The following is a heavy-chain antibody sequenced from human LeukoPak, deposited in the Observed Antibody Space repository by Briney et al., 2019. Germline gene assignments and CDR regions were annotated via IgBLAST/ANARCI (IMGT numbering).Heavy chain of an antibody. CDR2: IYYSGST. CDR1: GGSISSYY. J-gene: IGHJ6*03. D-gene: IGHD1-26*01. Sequence: SETLSLTXTVSGGSISSYYWSWIRQPPGKGVEWIGYIYYSGSTNYNPSLKSRVTISVDTSKNQFSLKLSSVTAADTAVYYCARSGTVGATFYYYCMDVWGKGTTVTVSS. V-gene: IGHV4-59*01. CDR3: ARSGTVGATFYYYCMDV.